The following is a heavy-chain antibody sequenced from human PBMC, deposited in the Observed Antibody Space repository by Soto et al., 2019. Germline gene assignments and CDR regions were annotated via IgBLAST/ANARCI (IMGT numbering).Heavy chain of an antibody. CDR3: AREEPHPAPLVF. CDR2: ISDDGSNI. Sequence: PGGSLRLSCAASGFTFSRYPMHWVRQAPGKGLEWVAGISDDGSNIQYADSVKGRLTVSRDDSKSTLYLQMNNLGAEDTAEYFCAREEPHPAPLVFWGQGTLVTVSS. CDR1: GFTFSRYP. J-gene: IGHJ4*02. V-gene: IGHV3-30-3*01.